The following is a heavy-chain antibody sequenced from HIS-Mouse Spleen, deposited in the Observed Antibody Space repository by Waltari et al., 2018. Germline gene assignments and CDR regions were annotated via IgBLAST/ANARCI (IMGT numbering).Heavy chain of an antibody. V-gene: IGHV1-8*01. CDR2: MNPNSGNT. D-gene: IGHD5-18*01. Sequence: QVQLVQSGAEVKKPGASVKVSCKASGYTFTSYDINWVRQATGQGLEWMGWMNPNSGNTGDAKKFQCRVTMTRKTSISTAYMELSSLRSEDTAVYYCARIGSHRLGYSYGYWFDPWGQGTLVTVSS. J-gene: IGHJ5*02. CDR1: GYTFTSYD. CDR3: ARIGSHRLGYSYGYWFDP.